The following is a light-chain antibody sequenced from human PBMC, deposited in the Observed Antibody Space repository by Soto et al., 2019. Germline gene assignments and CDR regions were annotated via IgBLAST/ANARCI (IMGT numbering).Light chain of an antibody. V-gene: IGLV1-44*01. CDR2: YDN. J-gene: IGLJ1*01. Sequence: QSVLTQPPSASGTPGHRVTISCSGSNSNIGSNPVNWYQQLPGTAPKLLIYYDNLRPSGVPDRISGSKSGTSASLAISGLQSDDEVDYYCAAWDDSLNCRVFGTGTKVTVL. CDR3: AAWDDSLNCRV. CDR1: NSNIGSNP.